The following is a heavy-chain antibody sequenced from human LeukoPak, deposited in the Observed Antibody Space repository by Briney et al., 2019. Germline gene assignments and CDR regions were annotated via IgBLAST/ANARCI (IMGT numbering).Heavy chain of an antibody. Sequence: GGSLRLSCVALEFEPTYFWMTWVRRAPGKGLEWVANINRDGSERFYLDSVGGRFTISRDNAKSSLYLQMNSLRAEDTAVYYCATFVGTVSGTYTVPGGLLVWGKGTTVSVSS. CDR3: ATFVGTVSGTYTVPGGLLV. J-gene: IGHJ6*04. CDR1: EFEPTYFW. D-gene: IGHD6-19*01. CDR2: INRDGSER. V-gene: IGHV3-7*01.